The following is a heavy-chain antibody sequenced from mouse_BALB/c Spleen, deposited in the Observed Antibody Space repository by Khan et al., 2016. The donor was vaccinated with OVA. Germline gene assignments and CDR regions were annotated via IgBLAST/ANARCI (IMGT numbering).Heavy chain of an antibody. CDR3: GRGGYYENSLFDY. Sequence: QVQLQQSGPELVKPGASVKISCKAAGYTFTDNYINWVKQKPGQGLEWIGWIYPGSGNTKYNEKFKGKATLTVDTSSSTAYMHLSSLTSEDTAVYFSGRGGYYENSLFDYWGQGTTLTVSS. CDR2: IYPGSGNT. V-gene: IGHV1-84*02. D-gene: IGHD1-1*01. CDR1: GYTFTDNY. J-gene: IGHJ2*01.